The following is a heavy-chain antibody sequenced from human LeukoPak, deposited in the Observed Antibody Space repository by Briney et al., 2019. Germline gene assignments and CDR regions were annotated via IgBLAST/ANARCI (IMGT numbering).Heavy chain of an antibody. CDR1: GFTFSTYW. CDR2: IRQDGSKI. D-gene: IGHD3-3*01. V-gene: IGHV3-7*01. CDR3: ATPNYDFWSGYYRHFDY. Sequence: GGSLRLSCAASGFTFSTYWMSWVRQAPGKGLEWVANIRQDGSKIYYADSVKGRFTISRDNAKNSLYLQMNSLRAEDTAVYYCATPNYDFWSGYYRHFDYWGQGTLVTVSS. J-gene: IGHJ4*02.